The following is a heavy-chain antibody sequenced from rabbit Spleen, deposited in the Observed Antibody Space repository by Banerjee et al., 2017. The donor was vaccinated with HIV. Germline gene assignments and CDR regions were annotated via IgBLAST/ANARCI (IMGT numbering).Heavy chain of an antibody. CDR3: ARDTSSSFSSYGMDL. Sequence: QSLEESGGDLVKPGASLTLTCTASGFSFSSGYDMCWVRQAPGKGLEWIGCIYSNSGETYYASWVNGRFTISKTSSTTVTLQMTSLTAADTATYFCARDTSSSFSSYGMDLWGQGTLVTVS. D-gene: IGHD1-1*01. CDR2: IYSNSGET. CDR1: GFSFSSGYD. V-gene: IGHV1S40*01. J-gene: IGHJ6*01.